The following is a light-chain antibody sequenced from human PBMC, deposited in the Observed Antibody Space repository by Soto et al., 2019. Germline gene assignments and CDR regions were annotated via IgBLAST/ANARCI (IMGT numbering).Light chain of an antibody. J-gene: IGKJ5*01. CDR2: GAS. V-gene: IGKV3D-15*01. CDR3: QQYNNWPPIT. Sequence: EIGITQAPAALSVSPGERATLSCRASQSVSSNLAWYQQKPGQAPRLLIYGASSRATGIPDRFSGSGSGTEFTLTISSLQSEDFAVYYCQQYNNWPPITFGQGTRLEIK. CDR1: QSVSSN.